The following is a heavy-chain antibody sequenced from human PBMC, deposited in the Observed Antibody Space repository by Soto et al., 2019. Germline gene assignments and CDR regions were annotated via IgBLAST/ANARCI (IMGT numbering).Heavy chain of an antibody. CDR1: GGSLSSSDYY. V-gene: IGHV4-30-4*08. J-gene: IGHJ5*02. CDR2: IYYSGST. CDR3: ARERPDGARLDP. D-gene: IGHD6-6*01. Sequence: PSETLSLTCTVSGGSLSSSDYYWGWIRQPPGKGLEWIGYIYYSGSTYYTPSLKSRVTISVDTSKNQFSLKLSSVTAADTAVYYCARERPDGARLDPWGQGTLVTGSS.